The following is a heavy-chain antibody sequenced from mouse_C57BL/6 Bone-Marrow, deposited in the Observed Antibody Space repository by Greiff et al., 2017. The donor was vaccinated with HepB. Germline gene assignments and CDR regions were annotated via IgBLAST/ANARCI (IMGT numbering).Heavy chain of an antibody. CDR2: IYPGSGST. D-gene: IGHD2-10*01. CDR1: GYTFTSYW. V-gene: IGHV1-55*01. J-gene: IGHJ3*01. CDR3: ASLLLAY. Sequence: QVHVKQSGAELARPGASVNLSCKASGYTFTSYWITWVKQRPGQGLEWIGDIYPGSGSTNYNEKFKSKATLTVDTSSSTAYMQLSSLTSEDSAVYYCASLLLAYWGQGTLVTVSA.